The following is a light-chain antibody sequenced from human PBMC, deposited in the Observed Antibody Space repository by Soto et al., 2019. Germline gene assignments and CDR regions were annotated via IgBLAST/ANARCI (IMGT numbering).Light chain of an antibody. J-gene: IGLJ2*01. V-gene: IGLV2-14*03. Sequence: QSVLTQPASVSGSPGQSITISCTGTSSDVGGYGYVSWYQQHPGKAPELMIYDVTNRPSGVSNRFSGSKSGSTASLTISGLQAEDEADYYCSSYTSSGTLVVFGGGTKLTVL. CDR2: DVT. CDR3: SSYTSSGTLVV. CDR1: SSDVGGYGY.